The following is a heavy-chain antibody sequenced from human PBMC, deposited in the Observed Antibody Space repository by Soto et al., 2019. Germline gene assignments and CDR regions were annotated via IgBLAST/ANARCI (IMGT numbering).Heavy chain of an antibody. CDR2: IYYSGST. CDR3: ARGATVTTSGVDY. Sequence: QVQLQESGPGLVKPSQTRSLTCTVSGGFISSGGYYWSWIRQHPGKGLEWIGYIYYSGSTYYNPSLKSRVTISVATSKTQFSPKLSSVTAADTAVYYCARGATVTTSGVDYWGQGTLVTVSS. D-gene: IGHD4-17*01. CDR1: GGFISSGGYY. J-gene: IGHJ4*02. V-gene: IGHV4-31*03.